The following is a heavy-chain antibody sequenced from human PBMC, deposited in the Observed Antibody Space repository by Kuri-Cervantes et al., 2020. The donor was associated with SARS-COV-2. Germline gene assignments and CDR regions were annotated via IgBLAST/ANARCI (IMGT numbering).Heavy chain of an antibody. V-gene: IGHV3-53*01. CDR1: GFTVSSNY. J-gene: IGHJ3*02. CDR2: IYSGGST. D-gene: IGHD3-9*01. Sequence: ETLSLTCAASGFTVSSNYMSWVRQAPGKGLEWVSVIYSGGSTYYADSVKGRFTISRDNSKNTLYLQMNSLRAEDTAVYYCAKDASLRYFDWLPHDAFDIWGQGTMVTVSS. CDR3: AKDASLRYFDWLPHDAFDI.